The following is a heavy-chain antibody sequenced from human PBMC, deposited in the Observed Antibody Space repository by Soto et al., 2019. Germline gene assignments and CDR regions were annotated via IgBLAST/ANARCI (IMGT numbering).Heavy chain of an antibody. V-gene: IGHV4-59*01. CDR1: GGSISSYY. J-gene: IGHJ3*02. CDR3: ARVEEYYYDSSGYYWYAFDI. CDR2: IYYSGST. Sequence: PSETLSLTCTVSGGSISSYYWSWIRQPPGKGLEWIGYIYYSGSTNYNPSLKSRVTISVDTSKSQFSLKLSSVTAADTAVYYCARVEEYYYDSSGYYWYAFDIWGQGTMVTVSS. D-gene: IGHD3-22*01.